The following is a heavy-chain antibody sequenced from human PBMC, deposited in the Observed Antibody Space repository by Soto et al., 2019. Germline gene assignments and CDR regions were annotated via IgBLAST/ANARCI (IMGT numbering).Heavy chain of an antibody. CDR3: AKDRQADFWRLPSPMDV. Sequence: SVKVSCKSSGGTFSSYAISWVRQAPGQGLEWMGGIIPIFGTANYAQKFQGRVTITADKSTSTAYMELSSLRAEDTAVYYCAKDRQADFWRLPSPMDVWGQGTTVTVSS. V-gene: IGHV1-69*06. J-gene: IGHJ6*02. D-gene: IGHD3-3*01. CDR2: IIPIFGTA. CDR1: GGTFSSYA.